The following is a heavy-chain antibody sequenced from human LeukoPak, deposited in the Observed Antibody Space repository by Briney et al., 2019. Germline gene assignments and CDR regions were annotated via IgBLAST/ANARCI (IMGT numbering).Heavy chain of an antibody. CDR2: IWYDGSNK. CDR3: AKMADYYYDSSGPFDY. D-gene: IGHD3-22*01. V-gene: IGHV3-33*06. Sequence: GRSLRLSCAASGFTFSSYGMHWVRQALGKGLEWVAVIWYDGSNKYYADSVKGRFTISRDNSKNTLYLQMNSLRAEDTAVYYCAKMADYYYDSSGPFDYWGQGTLVTVSP. CDR1: GFTFSSYG. J-gene: IGHJ4*02.